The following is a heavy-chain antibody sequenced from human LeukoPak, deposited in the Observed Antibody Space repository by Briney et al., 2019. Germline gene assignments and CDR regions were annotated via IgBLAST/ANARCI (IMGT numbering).Heavy chain of an antibody. V-gene: IGHV1-8*01. CDR3: ARDIVVVPAAMVDAFDI. J-gene: IGHJ3*02. D-gene: IGHD2-2*01. Sequence: ASVKVSCKASGYTFTSYDINWVRQATGQGLEWMGWMKPNSGNTGYAQKFQGRVTMTRNTSISTAYMELSSLRSEDTAVYYCARDIVVVPAAMVDAFDIWGQGTMVTVSS. CDR1: GYTFTSYD. CDR2: MKPNSGNT.